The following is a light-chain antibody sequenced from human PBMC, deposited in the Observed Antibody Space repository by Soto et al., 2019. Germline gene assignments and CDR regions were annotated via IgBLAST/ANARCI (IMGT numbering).Light chain of an antibody. V-gene: IGKV3-20*01. CDR2: GAS. Sequence: EIVLTQSPGTLSLSPGERATLSCRASQSVSSSYLAWYQQKPGQAPRLLIYGASNRATGIPDRLSGSGSGTDLTLTISRLEPEDFAVYYCQQYGSSPKTFGQGTKVDIK. J-gene: IGKJ1*01. CDR1: QSVSSSY. CDR3: QQYGSSPKT.